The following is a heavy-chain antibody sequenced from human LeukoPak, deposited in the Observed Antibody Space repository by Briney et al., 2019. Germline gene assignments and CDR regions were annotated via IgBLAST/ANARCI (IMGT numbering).Heavy chain of an antibody. V-gene: IGHV3-48*03. CDR1: GFTFSSYE. CDR2: ISSSCSTI. Sequence: GGSLRLSCAASGFTFSSYEMNWVRQAPGNGLEGVSYISSSCSTIYYADSVKGRFTISRDNAKNSLYLQMNSLRAEDTAVYYCAELGITMIGGVWGKGTTVTISS. J-gene: IGHJ6*04. CDR3: AELGITMIGGV. D-gene: IGHD3-10*02.